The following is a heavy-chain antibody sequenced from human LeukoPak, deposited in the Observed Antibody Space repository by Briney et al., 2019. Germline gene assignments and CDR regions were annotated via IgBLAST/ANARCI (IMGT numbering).Heavy chain of an antibody. CDR1: AYTLTSYY. J-gene: IGHJ3*02. CDR3: ARDLCTYYYDSSGYHHDAFDI. CDR2: INPSGGST. D-gene: IGHD3-22*01. Sequence: ASVKASCKASAYTLTSYYMDWVRQPPGQGLEWVGIINPSGGSTMYAQRFQGRVTMTRDTSTSTVCMELSSLRSEDTAVYYCARDLCTYYYDSSGYHHDAFDIWGQGTMVTVSS. V-gene: IGHV1-46*01.